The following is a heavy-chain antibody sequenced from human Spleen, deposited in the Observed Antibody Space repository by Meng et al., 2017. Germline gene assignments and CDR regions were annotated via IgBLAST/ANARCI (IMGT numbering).Heavy chain of an antibody. V-gene: IGHV3-23*01. CDR1: GFTFSTVG. CDR3: VPRTTYFDS. CDR2: ISSTGGAT. J-gene: IGHJ4*02. D-gene: IGHD4-11*01. Sequence: ELRLLESGGGLVQPGGALRLSCAASGFTFSTVGMNWVRQAPGKGLEWVSTISSTGGATYYADSVKGRLTISRDNSKNTLYLQMNSLRAEDTAVYYCVPRTTYFDSWGLGTLVTVSS.